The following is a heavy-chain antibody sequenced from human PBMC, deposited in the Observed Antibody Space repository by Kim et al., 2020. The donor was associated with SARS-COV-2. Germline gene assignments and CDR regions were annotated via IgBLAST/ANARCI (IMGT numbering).Heavy chain of an antibody. J-gene: IGHJ4*02. Sequence: GGSLRLSCAASGFTFSSYAMSWVRQAPGKGLEWVSAISGSGGSTYYADSVKGRFTISRDNSKNTLYLQMNSLRAEDTAVYYCAKVSSPIPGSHYYFDYWGQGTLVTVSS. V-gene: IGHV3-23*01. CDR1: GFTFSSYA. CDR3: AKVSSPIPGSHYYFDY. CDR2: ISGSGGST. D-gene: IGHD2-21*01.